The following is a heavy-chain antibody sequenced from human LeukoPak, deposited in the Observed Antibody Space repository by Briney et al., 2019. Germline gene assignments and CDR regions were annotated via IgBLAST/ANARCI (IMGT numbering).Heavy chain of an antibody. J-gene: IGHJ4*02. Sequence: PSETLSLTCTVSGGSISSGGYYWSWIRQHPGKGLEWIGYIYYSGSTYYNPSLKSRVTISVDTSKNQFSLKLSSVTAADTAVYYCARTSITMVRGVIDYWGQGTLVTVSS. V-gene: IGHV4-31*03. CDR2: IYYSGST. CDR1: GGSISSGGYY. CDR3: ARTSITMVRGVIDY. D-gene: IGHD3-10*01.